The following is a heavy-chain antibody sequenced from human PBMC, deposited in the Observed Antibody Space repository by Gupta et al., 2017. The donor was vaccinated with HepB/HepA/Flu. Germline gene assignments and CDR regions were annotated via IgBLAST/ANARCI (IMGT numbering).Heavy chain of an antibody. D-gene: IGHD3-10*01. CDR2: IDWDGDK. CDR1: GFSLNTNAMR. J-gene: IGHJ4*02. Sequence: QVPLKESGPALVRPTQTLTLTCTFPGFSLNTNAMRVSWIRQPPGKALELLARIDWDGDKFYSTSLKTRLTISKDTSKNQVVITMTKMETVDTATYYCAPIKAPGGSGLYFDYGGQGIMVTVSS. V-gene: IGHV2-70*04. CDR3: APIKAPGGSGLYFDY.